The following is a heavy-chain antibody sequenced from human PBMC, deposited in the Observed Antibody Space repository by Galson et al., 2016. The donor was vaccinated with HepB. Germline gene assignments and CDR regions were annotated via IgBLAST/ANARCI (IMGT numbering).Heavy chain of an antibody. V-gene: IGHV1-18*01. CDR1: GYSFISYG. CDR3: ARDIYYYGSGSPLYYLDY. Sequence: SVKVSCKASGYSFISYGVSWVRQAPGQGLEWMGWISGYNRNTNYAEKFQGRVTMTTDTSTSTAYMELRSLRSDDTAVYYCARDIYYYGSGSPLYYLDYWGQGTLVTVSS. D-gene: IGHD3-10*01. CDR2: ISGYNRNT. J-gene: IGHJ4*02.